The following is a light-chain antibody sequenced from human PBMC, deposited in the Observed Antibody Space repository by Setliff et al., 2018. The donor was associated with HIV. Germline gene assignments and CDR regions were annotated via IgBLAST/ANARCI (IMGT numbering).Light chain of an antibody. CDR1: SSDVGNFKL. J-gene: IGLJ1*01. Sequence: QSVLTQPASVSGSPGQSITISCTGRSSDVGNFKLVSWYQQSPGKAPKLIIYEAHKRPSGVSNRFSASISGNTASLTISGLQAEDEADYYCCSYASHYVFGTGTKVTVL. V-gene: IGLV2-23*01. CDR2: EAH. CDR3: CSYASHYV.